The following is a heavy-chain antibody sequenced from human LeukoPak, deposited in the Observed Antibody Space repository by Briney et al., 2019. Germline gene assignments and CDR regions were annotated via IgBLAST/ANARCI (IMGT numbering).Heavy chain of an antibody. J-gene: IGHJ4*02. CDR2: IYYSGST. Sequence: SETLSLTCAVYGGSFSGYYWSWIRQPPGKGLEWIGSIYYSGSTYYNPSLKSRVTISVDTSKNQFSLKLSSVTAADTAVYYCAREAAVAGPGFFDYWGQGTLVTVSS. CDR3: AREAAVAGPGFFDY. CDR1: GGSFSGYY. D-gene: IGHD6-19*01. V-gene: IGHV4-34*01.